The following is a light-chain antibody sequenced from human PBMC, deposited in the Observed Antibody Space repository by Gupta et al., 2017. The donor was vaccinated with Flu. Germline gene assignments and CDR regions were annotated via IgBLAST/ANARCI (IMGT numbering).Light chain of an antibody. V-gene: IGKV1-33*01. CDR1: QDISNY. CDR3: QQYENLPPYT. Sequence: DIQMTQSPSSLSASVGDRVTITCQASQDISNYLNWYQQKPGKAPKLLIYDASNLETGVPSRFSGSGYGKDFTFTISSRQQEDIASYHCQQYENLPPYTFGQGTKMEIK. J-gene: IGKJ2*01. CDR2: DAS.